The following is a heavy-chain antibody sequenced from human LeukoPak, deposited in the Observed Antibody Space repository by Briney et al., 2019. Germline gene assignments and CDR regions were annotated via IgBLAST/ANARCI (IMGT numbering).Heavy chain of an antibody. J-gene: IGHJ4*02. Sequence: PGGSLRLSCAASGFTVSSNYMSWVRQAPGKGLERVSVIYSGGSTYYADSVKGRFTISRDNSKNTLYLQMNSLRAEDTAVYYCARGEPDYYDSSGYSYYFDYWGQGTLVTVSS. CDR2: IYSGGST. CDR1: GFTVSSNY. D-gene: IGHD3-22*01. CDR3: ARGEPDYYDSSGYSYYFDY. V-gene: IGHV3-66*01.